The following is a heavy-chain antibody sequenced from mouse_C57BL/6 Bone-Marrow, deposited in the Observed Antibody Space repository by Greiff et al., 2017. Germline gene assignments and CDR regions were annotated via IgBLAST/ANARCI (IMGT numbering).Heavy chain of an antibody. CDR2: IEPENGDT. CDR3: TRIAN. CDR1: GFNIKDDY. Sequence: VQLQQSGAELVRPGASVKLSCTASGFNIKDDYMHWVKQRPDQGLVWIGWIEPENGDTEYASKFQGKATITVDTSSNTAYLQLSSLPSEDTAVNYCTRIANWGQGTLVTVSA. V-gene: IGHV14-4*01. J-gene: IGHJ3*01.